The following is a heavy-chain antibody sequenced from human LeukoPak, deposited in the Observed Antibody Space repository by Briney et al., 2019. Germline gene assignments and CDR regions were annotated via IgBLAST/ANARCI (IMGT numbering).Heavy chain of an antibody. CDR2: IYYSGST. CDR3: ASSMTIRDWFDP. V-gene: IGHV4-59*12. CDR1: GGSISSSY. Sequence: PSETLSLTCTVSGGSISSSYWSWIRQPPGKGLEWIGYIYYSGSTNYNPSLKSRVTISVDTSKNQFSLKLSSVTAADTAVYYCASSMTIRDWFDPWGQGTLVTVSS. D-gene: IGHD2-2*01. J-gene: IGHJ5*02.